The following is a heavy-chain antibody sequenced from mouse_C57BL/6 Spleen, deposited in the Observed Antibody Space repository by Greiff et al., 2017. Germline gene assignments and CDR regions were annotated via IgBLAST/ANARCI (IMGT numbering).Heavy chain of an antibody. CDR1: GYTFTSYW. CDR3: AIWAITTVVATDY. D-gene: IGHD1-1*01. Sequence: QVQLQQSGAELAKPGASVKLSCKASGYTFTSYWMHWVKQRPGQGLEWIGYINPSSGYTKYNQKFKDKATLTADKSSSTAYMQLSSLTYEDSAVYYCAIWAITTVVATDYWGQGTTLTVSS. J-gene: IGHJ2*01. CDR2: INPSSGYT. V-gene: IGHV1-7*01.